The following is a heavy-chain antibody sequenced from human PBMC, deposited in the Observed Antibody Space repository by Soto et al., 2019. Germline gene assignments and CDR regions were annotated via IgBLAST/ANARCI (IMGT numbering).Heavy chain of an antibody. J-gene: IGHJ4*02. CDR3: AREEFEDGRGHFDY. CDR1: GFTFSTSV. Sequence: QVQLVESGGGVVQPGGSLRLSCAASGFTFSTSVMHWVRQAPGKGLEWMAIISYGGVNKYYADSVKGRFTISRDISERTLYLQRNSLRTEDTAVYYCAREEFEDGRGHFDYWGQGTLVSVSS. CDR2: ISYGGVNK. D-gene: IGHD3-22*01. V-gene: IGHV3-30-3*01.